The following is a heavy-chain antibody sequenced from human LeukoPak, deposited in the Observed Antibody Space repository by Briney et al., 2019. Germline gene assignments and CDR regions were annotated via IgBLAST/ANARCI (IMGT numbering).Heavy chain of an antibody. Sequence: GGSLRLSCAASGFTFSAYAMSWVRRAPGKGLEWVSAISASGGTTYYADSVKGRFTISRDNSKNTLYLQMNSLRAEDTAVYYCARAYIAAAGQFEFDPWGQGTLVTVSS. D-gene: IGHD6-13*01. J-gene: IGHJ5*02. CDR3: ARAYIAAAGQFEFDP. CDR1: GFTFSAYA. V-gene: IGHV3-23*01. CDR2: ISASGGTT.